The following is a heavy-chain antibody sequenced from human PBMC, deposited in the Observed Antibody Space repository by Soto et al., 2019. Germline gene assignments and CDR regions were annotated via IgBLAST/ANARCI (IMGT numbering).Heavy chain of an antibody. V-gene: IGHV4-59*01. CDR1: GGSISSYY. D-gene: IGHD3-10*01. J-gene: IGHJ4*02. CDR3: AINKITRVFDY. Sequence: PSETLSLTCTVSGGSISSYYWSWIRQPPGKGLEWIGYIYYSGSTNYNPSLKSRVTISVDTSKNQFSLKLISVTAADTAVYCCAINKITRVFDYWGEGTLVTVSS. CDR2: IYYSGST.